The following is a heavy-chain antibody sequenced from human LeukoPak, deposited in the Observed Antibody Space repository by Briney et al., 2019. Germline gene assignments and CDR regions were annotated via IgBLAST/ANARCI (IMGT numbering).Heavy chain of an antibody. J-gene: IGHJ6*02. CDR3: ARDQFRVLRYFDWLQQPYYYYGMDV. CDR1: GFTFSSYS. V-gene: IGHV3-21*01. Sequence: PGGSLRLSCAASGFTFSSYSMNWVRQAPGKGLEWVSSISSSSSYIYYADSVKGRFTISRDNAKNSLYLQMNSLRAEDTAVYYCARDQFRVLRYFDWLQQPYYYYGMDVWGQGTTVTVSS. CDR2: ISSSSSYI. D-gene: IGHD3-9*01.